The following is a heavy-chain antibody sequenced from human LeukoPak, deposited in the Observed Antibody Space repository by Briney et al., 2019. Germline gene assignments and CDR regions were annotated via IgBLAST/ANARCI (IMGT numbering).Heavy chain of an antibody. CDR3: AKDQEKYYYGSGSYVDY. Sequence: GGSLRLSCAASGFTFSTFAMVWVRQPPGKGLEWVAFIRYDGSNKYYADSVKGRFTISRDNSKNTLYLQMNSLRAEDTAVYYCAKDQEKYYYGSGSYVDYWGQGTLVTVSS. D-gene: IGHD3-10*01. V-gene: IGHV3-30*02. CDR2: IRYDGSNK. CDR1: GFTFSTFA. J-gene: IGHJ4*02.